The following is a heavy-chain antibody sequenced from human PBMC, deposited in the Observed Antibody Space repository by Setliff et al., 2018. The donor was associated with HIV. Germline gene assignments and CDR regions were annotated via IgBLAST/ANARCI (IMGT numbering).Heavy chain of an antibody. Sequence: SETLSLTCTVSGGSISSSSYYWGWVRQPPGKGLEWIGSMYYSGSTYYTPSLKSRITISLDTSKNQFSLKLSSVTAADTAVYYCARGFYDSSGYEYNWFDPWGQGTLVTVSS. V-gene: IGHV4-39*07. CDR3: ARGFYDSSGYEYNWFDP. CDR1: GGSISSSSYY. CDR2: MYYSGST. J-gene: IGHJ5*02. D-gene: IGHD3-22*01.